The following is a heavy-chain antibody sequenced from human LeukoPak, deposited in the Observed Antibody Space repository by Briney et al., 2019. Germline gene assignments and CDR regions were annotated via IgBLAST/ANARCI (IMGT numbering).Heavy chain of an antibody. CDR2: MNPNSGNT. Sequence: ASVKVSCKASGYTFTSYDINWVRQATGQGLEWMGWMNPNSGNTGYAQKFQGRVTMTRNTSISTAYMELSSLRSEDTAVYYCARVENYYDSSGYYVLSAYYFDYWGQGTLVTVSS. D-gene: IGHD3-22*01. CDR3: ARVENYYDSSGYYVLSAYYFDY. V-gene: IGHV1-8*01. CDR1: GYTFTSYD. J-gene: IGHJ4*02.